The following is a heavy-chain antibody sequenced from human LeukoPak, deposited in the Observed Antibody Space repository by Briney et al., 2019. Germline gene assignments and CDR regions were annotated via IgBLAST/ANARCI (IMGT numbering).Heavy chain of an antibody. D-gene: IGHD1-26*01. CDR3: AREEDHGGSYH. CDR1: GYTFTSYH. V-gene: IGHV1-46*01. Sequence: ASVTVSCTASGYTFTSYHMHWVRQAPGQGLEWMGKINLSGGSTTYAQKFQGWVTMTRDTSISTAYMELSRLRSDDTAVYYCAREEDHGGSYHWGQGTLVTVSS. CDR2: INLSGGST. J-gene: IGHJ5*02.